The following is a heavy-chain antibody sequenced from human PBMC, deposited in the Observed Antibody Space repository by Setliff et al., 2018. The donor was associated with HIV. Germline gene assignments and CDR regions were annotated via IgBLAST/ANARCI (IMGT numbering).Heavy chain of an antibody. V-gene: IGHV4-4*09. Sequence: SETLSLTCTVSGGSISSYYWSWIRQPPGKGLEWIGYIYTSGSTNYNPSLKSRVTISVDTSKNHFSLKLSSVTAADTAVYYCARQTYYYDNSGHNWFDPWGQGTLVTVSS. CDR1: GGSISSYY. D-gene: IGHD3-22*01. CDR2: IYTSGST. CDR3: ARQTYYYDNSGHNWFDP. J-gene: IGHJ5*02.